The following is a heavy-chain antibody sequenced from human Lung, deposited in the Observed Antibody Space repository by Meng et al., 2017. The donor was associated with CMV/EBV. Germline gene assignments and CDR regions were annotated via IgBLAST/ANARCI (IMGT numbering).Heavy chain of an antibody. CDR1: GYTFTNDG. CDR3: ARVEVGITSGDY. V-gene: IGHV1-18*01. D-gene: IGHD1-26*01. Sequence: QLVQSGAEVKKTGASVKCSCKASGYTFTNDGSTWVRQAPGQGLEWMAWINAYNGDTNYAQTLQGRVTMTTDTSTSTAYMELRSLRSDDTAVYYCARVEVGITSGDYWGQGTLVTVSS. CDR2: INAYNGDT. J-gene: IGHJ4*02.